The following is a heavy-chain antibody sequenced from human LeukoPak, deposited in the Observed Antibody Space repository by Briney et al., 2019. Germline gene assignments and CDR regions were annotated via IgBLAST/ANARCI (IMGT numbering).Heavy chain of an antibody. CDR1: GFTFSSYA. CDR3: AKSPQYYYDSRGYMDV. V-gene: IGHV3-23*01. J-gene: IGHJ6*03. Sequence: PGGSLRLSCAASGFTFSSYAMSWVRQAPGKGLEWVSAISGSGGSTYYADSVKGRFTISRDNSKNTLYLQMTSLRAEDTAVYYCAKSPQYYYDSRGYMDVWGQGTTVTVSS. CDR2: ISGSGGST. D-gene: IGHD3-22*01.